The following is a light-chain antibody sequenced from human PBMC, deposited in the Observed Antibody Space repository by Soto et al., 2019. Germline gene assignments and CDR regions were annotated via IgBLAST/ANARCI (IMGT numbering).Light chain of an antibody. CDR3: SSITSISTYV. J-gene: IGLJ1*01. V-gene: IGLV2-14*01. Sequence: QSALTQPASVSGSPGQSITISCTGTSSDVGGYNFVSWYQQHPDKAPKLMIYDVTNRPSGVSNRFSGSKSGNTASLTISGLQAVDENDYSCSSITSISTYVFGTGTKV. CDR1: SSDVGGYNF. CDR2: DVT.